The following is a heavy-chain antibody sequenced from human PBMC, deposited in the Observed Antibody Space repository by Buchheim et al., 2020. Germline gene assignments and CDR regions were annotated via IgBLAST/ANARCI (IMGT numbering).Heavy chain of an antibody. J-gene: IGHJ4*02. CDR1: GFSVNSRF. Sequence: ELQVVESGGDLVQPGGSLRLSCEASGFSVNSRFMSWVRQAPGKGLEWVSVMYARGGTVYAESVKGRFTISRDNSRNMVFLQMNSLRAEDTAVYYCVRDTNGDNYAWGQGTL. CDR2: MYARGGT. V-gene: IGHV3-66*01. CDR3: VRDTNGDNYA. D-gene: IGHD3-16*01.